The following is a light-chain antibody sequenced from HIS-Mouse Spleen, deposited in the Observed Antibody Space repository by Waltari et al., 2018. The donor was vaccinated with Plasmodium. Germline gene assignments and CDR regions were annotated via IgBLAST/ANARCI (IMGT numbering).Light chain of an antibody. V-gene: IGLV3-19*01. Sequence: SSELTQDPAVSVALGQTVRITCQGDSLRSYYASWYQQKPGQAPVLFIYGKNNRPSWIPDRFSGSSSGNTASLTITGAQAEDEADYYCNTRDSSGNHWVFGGGTKLTVL. CDR1: SLRSYY. J-gene: IGLJ3*02. CDR2: GKN. CDR3: NTRDSSGNHWV.